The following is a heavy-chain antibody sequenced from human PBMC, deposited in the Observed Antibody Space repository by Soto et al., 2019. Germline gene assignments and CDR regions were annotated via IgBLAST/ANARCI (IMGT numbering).Heavy chain of an antibody. V-gene: IGHV3-11*06. CDR2: ISSSSSYT. D-gene: IGHD3-3*01. J-gene: IGHJ6*02. Sequence: QVQLVESGGGLVKPGGSLRLSCAASGFTFSDYYMSWIRQAPGKGLEWVSYISSSSSYTNYADSVKGRFTISRDNAKNSLYLQMNSLRAEDTAVYYCAREQRSARYYDFWSGYYPDYYYYGMDVWGQGTTVTVSS. CDR1: GFTFSDYY. CDR3: AREQRSARYYDFWSGYYPDYYYYGMDV.